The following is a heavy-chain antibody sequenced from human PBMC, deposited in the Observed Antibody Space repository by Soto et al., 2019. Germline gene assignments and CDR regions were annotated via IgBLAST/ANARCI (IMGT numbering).Heavy chain of an antibody. CDR2: IYYSGST. Sequence: PSETLSLTCTFSVVSISSGDYYCSWIRQPPWKGLEWIGYIYYSGSTYYNPSLKSRVTISVDTSKNPFSLKLSSVTAADTAVYYCARVSVVYARHYYYYYGMEVLGQGTTVNVSS. J-gene: IGHJ6*01. CDR3: ARVSVVYARHYYYYYGMEV. CDR1: VVSISSGDYY. D-gene: IGHD2-8*02. V-gene: IGHV4-30-4*01.